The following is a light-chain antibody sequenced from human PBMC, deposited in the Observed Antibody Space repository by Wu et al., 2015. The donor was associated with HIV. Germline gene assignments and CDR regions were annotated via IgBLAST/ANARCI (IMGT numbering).Light chain of an antibody. CDR3: QQYNFYSRT. CDR1: QSISNW. J-gene: IGKJ1*01. CDR2: KAS. Sequence: DIQLTQSPLTLSASVGDRVTITCRASQSISNWLAWYQQKPGKAPKLLIYKASTLESGVPSRFSGSGSGTEFTLTISSLQPDDFATYYCQQYNFYSRTFGQGTKVEVK. V-gene: IGKV1-5*03.